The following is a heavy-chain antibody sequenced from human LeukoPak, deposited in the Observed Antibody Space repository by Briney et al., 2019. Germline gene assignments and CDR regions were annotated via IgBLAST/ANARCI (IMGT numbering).Heavy chain of an antibody. Sequence: SGGSLRLSCAASGFTFSDYYMSWIRQAPGKGLEWVSYISSGGDPKYYADSVKGRFTISRDNAKNSLYLQMDSLRAEDTAVYYCAGDKRLLYSYGPSFDYWGQRTLVTVSS. CDR2: ISSGGDPK. V-gene: IGHV3-11*01. D-gene: IGHD5-18*01. CDR1: GFTFSDYY. CDR3: AGDKRLLYSYGPSFDY. J-gene: IGHJ4*02.